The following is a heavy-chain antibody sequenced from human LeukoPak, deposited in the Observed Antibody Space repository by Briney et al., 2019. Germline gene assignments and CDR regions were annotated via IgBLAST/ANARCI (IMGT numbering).Heavy chain of an antibody. CDR2: IRSYGKYR. V-gene: IGHV3-33*01. Sequence: PPGCLRLSCEVTGSTFDNYAIHWVRPPPAKGREWEAVIRSYGKYRYDVQSVKGRFHISRVDSQKTVSHETNSLRPEDTAVYFCARDAQRGFDYSNSLQYWGQGTPVSVST. J-gene: IGHJ4*02. D-gene: IGHD4-11*01. CDR1: GSTFDNYA. CDR3: ARDAQRGFDYSNSLQY.